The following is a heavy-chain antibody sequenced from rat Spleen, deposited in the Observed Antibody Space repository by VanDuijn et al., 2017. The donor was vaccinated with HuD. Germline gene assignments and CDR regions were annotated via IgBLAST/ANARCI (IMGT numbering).Heavy chain of an antibody. J-gene: IGHJ3*01. CDR3: TETRWFAY. V-gene: IGHV5-20*01. Sequence: EVQLVESGGGLVQPGRSLKLSCAASGFTFSDYYMAWVRQAPTKGLEWVASISYDGGSNYYRDSAKGRFTISRDNAKSSLYLQMDSLRSEDTATYYCTETRWFAYWGQGTLVTVSS. CDR1: GFTFSDYY. CDR2: ISYDGGSN.